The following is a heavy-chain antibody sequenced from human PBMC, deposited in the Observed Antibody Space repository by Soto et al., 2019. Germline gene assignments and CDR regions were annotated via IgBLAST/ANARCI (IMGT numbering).Heavy chain of an antibody. D-gene: IGHD4-17*01. J-gene: IGHJ4*02. CDR1: GYTFTSYD. CDR2: MNPNSGNT. CDR3: VRDGPSHQSIFDL. Sequence: ASVKVSCKASGYTFTSYDINWVRQATGQGLEWMGWMNPNSGNTGYAQKFQGRVTMTRNTSISTAYMELSSLRSEDTAVYYCVRDGPSHQSIFDLWGQGTLVTVSS. V-gene: IGHV1-8*01.